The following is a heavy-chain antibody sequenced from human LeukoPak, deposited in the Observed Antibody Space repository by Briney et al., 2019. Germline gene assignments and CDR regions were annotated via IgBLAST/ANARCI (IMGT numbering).Heavy chain of an antibody. CDR2: IRYNGNNQ. CDR1: GFTFNNYG. CDR3: AKDSAFYYIDV. V-gene: IGHV3-30*02. Sequence: AGGSLRLSCAASGFTFNNYGMHWVRQAPGKGLEWVAFIRYNGNNQYDADSVKGRFTISRDNSKNTLYLQMNSLKGDDTAVYYCAKDSAFYYIDVWGKGTTVIISS. J-gene: IGHJ6*03. D-gene: IGHD3-10*01.